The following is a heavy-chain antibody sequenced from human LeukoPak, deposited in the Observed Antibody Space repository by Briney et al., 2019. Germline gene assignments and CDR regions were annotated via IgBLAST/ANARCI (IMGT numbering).Heavy chain of an antibody. Sequence: SETLSLTCAVNGGSFSGYYWSWIRQPPGKGLEWIGEINHSGSTNYNPSLKSRVTISVDTSKNQFSLKLTSVTAADTAVYYCALRASGYYLTIDYWGQRTLVTVSS. CDR2: INHSGST. J-gene: IGHJ4*02. D-gene: IGHD3-22*01. CDR3: ALRASGYYLTIDY. CDR1: GGSFSGYY. V-gene: IGHV4-34*01.